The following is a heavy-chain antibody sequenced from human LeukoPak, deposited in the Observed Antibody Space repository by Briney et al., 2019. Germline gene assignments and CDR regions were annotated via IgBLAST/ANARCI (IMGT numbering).Heavy chain of an antibody. J-gene: IGHJ4*02. CDR1: GFTFSSYE. Sequence: GGSLRLSCAASGFTFSSYEMNWVRQAPGKGLEWVSYISSSGSTIYYADSVKGRFTTSRDNAKNSLYLQMNSLRAEDTAVYYCARSGDYEDNYWGQGTLVTVSS. D-gene: IGHD4-17*01. CDR2: ISSSGSTI. CDR3: ARSGDYEDNY. V-gene: IGHV3-48*03.